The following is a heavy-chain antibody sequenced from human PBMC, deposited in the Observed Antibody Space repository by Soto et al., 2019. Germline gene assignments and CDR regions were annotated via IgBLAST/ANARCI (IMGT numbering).Heavy chain of an antibody. D-gene: IGHD3-3*01. V-gene: IGHV1-2*06. CDR3: ARVTLLEWLHPGLDY. J-gene: IGHJ4*02. CDR1: GYTLIGYY. Sequence: GASVEVSCKASGYTLIGYYMHWVRQAAGQGLEWMGRINPNSGATNYARRFQGRVTMTRDPSISTAYMDLSSLTSDDTAMYYCARVTLLEWLHPGLDYWGQGTLVTVSS. CDR2: INPNSGAT.